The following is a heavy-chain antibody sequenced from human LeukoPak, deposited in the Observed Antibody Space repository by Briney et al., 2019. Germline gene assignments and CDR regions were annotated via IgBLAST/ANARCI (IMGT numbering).Heavy chain of an antibody. CDR3: ARSGGPGTYHQLRYNWFDP. Sequence: ASVKVSCKVSGYTLTELSMHWVRQAPGKGLEWMGGFDPEDGETIYAQKFQGRVTMTEDTSTDTAYMELSSLRSEDTAVYYCARSGGPGTYHQLRYNWFDPWGQGTLVTVSS. CDR2: FDPEDGET. V-gene: IGHV1-24*01. J-gene: IGHJ5*02. CDR1: GYTLTELS. D-gene: IGHD3-10*01.